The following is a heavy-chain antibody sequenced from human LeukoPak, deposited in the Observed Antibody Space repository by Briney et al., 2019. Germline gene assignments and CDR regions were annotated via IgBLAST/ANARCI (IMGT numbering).Heavy chain of an antibody. CDR3: ARGVRDSSGWYGGRISAYIYYFDY. CDR2: INHSGST. CDR1: GGSFSGYY. D-gene: IGHD6-19*01. Sequence: PSETLSLTCAVYGGSFSGYYWSWIRQPPGKGLEWIGEINHSGSTNYSPSLKSRVTISVDTSKNQFSLKLSSVTAADTAVYYCARGVRDSSGWYGGRISAYIYYFDYWGQGTLVTVSS. J-gene: IGHJ4*02. V-gene: IGHV4-34*01.